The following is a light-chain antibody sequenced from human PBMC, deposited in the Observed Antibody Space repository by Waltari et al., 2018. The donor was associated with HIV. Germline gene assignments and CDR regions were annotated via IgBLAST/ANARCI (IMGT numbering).Light chain of an antibody. CDR1: QSVSSSY. CDR2: GAS. Sequence: IVLTQSPASLSLSPGETATLSCRPSQSVSSSYLAWYQQKPGQAPILLIYGASNRATGIPDRFSGSGSGTDFTLTISRLEPEDFAIYYCQQYGSSPLTFGGGAKVEIK. J-gene: IGKJ4*01. CDR3: QQYGSSPLT. V-gene: IGKV3-20*01.